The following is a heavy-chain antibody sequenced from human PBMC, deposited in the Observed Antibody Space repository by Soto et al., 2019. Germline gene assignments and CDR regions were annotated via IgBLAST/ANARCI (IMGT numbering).Heavy chain of an antibody. V-gene: IGHV4-39*01. CDR1: GASISSRNYY. CDR3: VRHPRIMVPRQHDYYFDT. D-gene: IGHD2-8*01. J-gene: IGHJ4*02. CDR2: IFYSGSI. Sequence: SETLSLTCNVSGASISSRNYYWGWIRQPPGKGLGWFGSIFYSGSIYYNPSLKSRVTISIVTSQNQFSLRLTSLTAADTAVYYCVRHPRIMVPRQHDYYFDTWGPGNLVTVSS.